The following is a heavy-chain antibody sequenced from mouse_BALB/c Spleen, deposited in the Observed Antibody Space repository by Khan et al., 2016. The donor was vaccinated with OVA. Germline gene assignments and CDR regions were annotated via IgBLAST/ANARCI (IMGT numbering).Heavy chain of an antibody. Sequence: QVQLQQSGPELVKPGASVRISCEASGSTFTNYYVHWVKQRPGQGLEWIGWIYPGNVTTKYNDNFKGKATLTVDKSSSTAYMLLSSLTSEDSVVYFCARGDYYGTYAMDYWGQGTSVIVSS. D-gene: IGHD1-1*01. J-gene: IGHJ4*01. CDR2: IYPGNVTT. V-gene: IGHV1S56*01. CDR1: GSTFTNYY. CDR3: ARGDYYGTYAMDY.